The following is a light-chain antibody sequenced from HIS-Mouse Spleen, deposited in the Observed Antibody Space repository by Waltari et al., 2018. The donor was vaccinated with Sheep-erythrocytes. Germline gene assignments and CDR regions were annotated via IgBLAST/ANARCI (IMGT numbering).Light chain of an antibody. CDR1: ALPKKY. CDR2: EDS. V-gene: IGLV3-10*01. J-gene: IGLJ3*02. CDR3: YSTDSSGNHWV. Sequence: SYELTQPPSVSVSPGQTARITCSGDALPKKYAYWYQQKSGQAPVLVIYEDSKRPSGIPVGFYGSTSRTMATLNISGAQVEDEADYYCYSTDSSGNHWVFGGGTKLTVL.